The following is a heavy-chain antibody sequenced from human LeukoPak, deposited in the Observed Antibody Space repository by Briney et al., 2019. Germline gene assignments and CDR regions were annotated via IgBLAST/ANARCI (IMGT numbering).Heavy chain of an antibody. V-gene: IGHV5-51*01. CDR2: IYPGDSDT. Sequence: GESLKISCKGSGYSFTSYWIGWVRQMPGKGLEWMGIIYPGDSDTRYSPSFQGQVTISADKSISTAYLQWSSLKASDTAMYYCTRPGYCSSTSCYASFWGQGTLVTVSS. J-gene: IGHJ4*02. CDR1: GYSFTSYW. CDR3: TRPGYCSSTSCYASF. D-gene: IGHD2-2*01.